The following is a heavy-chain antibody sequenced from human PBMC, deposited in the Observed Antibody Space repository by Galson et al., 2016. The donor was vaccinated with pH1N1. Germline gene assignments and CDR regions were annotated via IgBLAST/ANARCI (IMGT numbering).Heavy chain of an antibody. Sequence: SETLSLTCTVSGDSISNYYWNWIRQPPGKGLEWIGYIYHSYHSGSTKYNPYLKSRVTMSVDTSKSQFSLKLRSVTAADTAVHYCASAGYWSGWYGIGAFDVWGQGTKVTVSS. CDR3: ASAGYWSGWYGIGAFDV. D-gene: IGHD6-13*01. J-gene: IGHJ3*01. CDR1: GDSISNYY. V-gene: IGHV4-59*01. CDR2: IYHSYHSGST.